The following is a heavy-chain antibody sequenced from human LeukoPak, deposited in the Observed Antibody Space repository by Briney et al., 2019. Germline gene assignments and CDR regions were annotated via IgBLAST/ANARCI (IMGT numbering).Heavy chain of an antibody. CDR3: ARDPNTMMTTPYYFDD. V-gene: IGHV4-34*01. CDR2: INHRGIT. CDR1: GGSFFGYH. J-gene: IGHJ4*02. Sequence: SETLSLTCAVSGGSFFGYHWNWIRQPPGKGLEWIGEINHRGITNYNPSLKSRVTISVDTSKNQFSLRLGSVTAADTAVYYCARDPNTMMTTPYYFDDWGQGTLVTVSS. D-gene: IGHD4-11*01.